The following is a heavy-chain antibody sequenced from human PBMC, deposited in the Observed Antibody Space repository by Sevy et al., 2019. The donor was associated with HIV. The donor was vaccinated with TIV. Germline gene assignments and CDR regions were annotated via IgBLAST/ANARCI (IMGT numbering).Heavy chain of an antibody. D-gene: IGHD3-3*01. V-gene: IGHV4-59*01. CDR3: AGGPDYDFWSGYYYKGYYYYYYMDV. CDR2: IYYSGST. J-gene: IGHJ6*03. Sequence: SETLSLTCTVSGGSISSYYWSWIRQPPGKGLEWIGYIYYSGSTNYNPSLKSRFTISVDTSKNQFSLKLSSVTAADTAVYYCAGGPDYDFWSGYYYKGYYYYYYMDVWGKGTTVTVSS. CDR1: GGSISSYY.